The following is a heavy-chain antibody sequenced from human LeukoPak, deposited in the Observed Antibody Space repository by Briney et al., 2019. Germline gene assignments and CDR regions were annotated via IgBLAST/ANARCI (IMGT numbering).Heavy chain of an antibody. J-gene: IGHJ4*02. CDR2: IYYSGST. CDR3: ARLASSGWSHCDY. CDR1: GGSISGYY. Sequence: SETLFLTCTVSGGSISGYYWSWIRQPPGKGPEWIGYIYYSGSTNCNPSLKSRVTISVDTSKNQFSLKMNSVTAADTAVYYCARLASSGWSHCDYWGQGTLVTVSS. V-gene: IGHV4-59*08. D-gene: IGHD6-19*01.